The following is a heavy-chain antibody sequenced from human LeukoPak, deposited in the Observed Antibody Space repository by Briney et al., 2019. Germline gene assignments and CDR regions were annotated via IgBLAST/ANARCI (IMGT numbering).Heavy chain of an antibody. J-gene: IGHJ4*02. CDR2: IWYDGSDK. V-gene: IGHV3-30*02. D-gene: IGHD6-13*01. CDR1: GFTFSTYG. CDR3: AKRTSSWSELDY. Sequence: GGSLRLSCAASGFTFSTYGMHWVRQAPGKGLEWVAFIWYDGSDKYYSDSVKGRFTISRDNSKTSLYLQLNSLRAEDTAVYYCAKRTSSWSELDYWGQGTLVTVSS.